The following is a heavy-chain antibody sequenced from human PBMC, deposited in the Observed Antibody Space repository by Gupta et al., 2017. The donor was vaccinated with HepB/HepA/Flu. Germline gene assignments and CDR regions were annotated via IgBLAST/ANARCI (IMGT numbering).Heavy chain of an antibody. J-gene: IGHJ5*02. Sequence: IRQAPGKGLEWVSYISSSDSIIYYADSVKGRFTISRDNAKNSLYLQMSSLRAEDTAFYYCARGRVAAAGTGGWFDPWGQGTRVTVSS. D-gene: IGHD6-13*01. CDR3: ARGRVAAAGTGGWFDP. CDR2: ISSSDSII. V-gene: IGHV3-11*01.